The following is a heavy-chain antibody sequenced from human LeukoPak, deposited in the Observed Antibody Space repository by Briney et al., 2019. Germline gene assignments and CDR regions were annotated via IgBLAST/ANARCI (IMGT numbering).Heavy chain of an antibody. D-gene: IGHD3-3*01. CDR1: GFTFSDYY. V-gene: IGHV3-11*01. J-gene: IGHJ4*02. CDR2: ISSCGSTI. Sequence: GGSLRLSCAASGFTFSDYYMSWIRQAPGKGLEWVSYISSCGSTIYYADSVKGRFTISRDNAKNSLYLQMNSLRAEDTAVYYCARARFLEWLSPSYYFDYWGQGTLVTVSS. CDR3: ARARFLEWLSPSYYFDY.